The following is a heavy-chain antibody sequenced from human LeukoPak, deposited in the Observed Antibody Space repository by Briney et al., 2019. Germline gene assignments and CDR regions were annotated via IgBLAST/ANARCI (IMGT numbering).Heavy chain of an antibody. Sequence: AAVKVSCKASGYTFTSYGISWVRQAPGQGLEWMGWISAYIGNTNYAQKLQSGVTMTTDTSTSTAYIELRRLRSDDTVVYYCAGDTRDIVVVVAARSFDYWGQETLVTVSS. J-gene: IGHJ4*02. D-gene: IGHD2-15*01. CDR2: ISAYIGNT. V-gene: IGHV1-18*04. CDR1: GYTFTSYG. CDR3: AGDTRDIVVVVAARSFDY.